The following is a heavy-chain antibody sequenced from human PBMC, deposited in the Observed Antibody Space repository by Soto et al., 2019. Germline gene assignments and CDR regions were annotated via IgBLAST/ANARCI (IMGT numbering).Heavy chain of an antibody. J-gene: IGHJ4*02. V-gene: IGHV3-23*01. Sequence: GGSLRLSCAASVFTFSSYAMSWVRQAPGKGLEWVSAISGSGGSTYYADSVKGRFTISRDNSKNTLYLQMNSLRAEDTAVYYCAKAHRVVRGVIIAYDYWGQGTLVTVSS. D-gene: IGHD3-10*01. CDR3: AKAHRVVRGVIIAYDY. CDR2: ISGSGGST. CDR1: VFTFSSYA.